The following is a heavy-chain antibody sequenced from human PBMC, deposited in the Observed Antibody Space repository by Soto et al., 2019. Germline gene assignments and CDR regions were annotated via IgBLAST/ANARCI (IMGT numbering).Heavy chain of an antibody. Sequence: QITLKESGPALVNPTQTLTLTCSFSGFSLSGTSVGVGWIRQPPGKALEWLTLIYGNDDKRYSPSLKSRLTITKDTSKNQVVLKMTNMDPVDTATYYCPHRDYSCYYPKTFDFWGQGTLVTVSS. CDR1: GFSLSGTSVG. CDR2: IYGNDDK. CDR3: PHRDYSCYYPKTFDF. J-gene: IGHJ4*02. V-gene: IGHV2-5*01. D-gene: IGHD3-22*01.